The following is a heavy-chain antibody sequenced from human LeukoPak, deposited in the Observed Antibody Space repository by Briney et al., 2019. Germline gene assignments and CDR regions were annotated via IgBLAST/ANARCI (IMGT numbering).Heavy chain of an antibody. CDR2: IYHSGST. D-gene: IGHD4-23*01. CDR3: ASGNTVVDAFDI. V-gene: IGHV4-38-2*02. CDR1: GYSISSGYY. J-gene: IGHJ3*02. Sequence: SETLSLTCTVSGYSISSGYYWGWIRQPSGKGLEWIGSIYHSGSTYYNPSLKSRVTISVDTSKNQFSLKLSSVTAADTAVYYCASGNTVVDAFDIWGQGTMVTVSS.